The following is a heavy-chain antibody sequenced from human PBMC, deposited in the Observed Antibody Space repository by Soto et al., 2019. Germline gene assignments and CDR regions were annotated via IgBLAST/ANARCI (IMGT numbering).Heavy chain of an antibody. Sequence: GGSLRLSCAASGFTISSYSMNWVRQAPGKGLEWVSYISSSSSTIYYADSVKGRFTISRDNAKNSLYLQMNSLRDEDTAVYYCARVRESYYGMDVWGQGTTVTVSS. J-gene: IGHJ6*02. V-gene: IGHV3-48*02. CDR2: ISSSSSTI. CDR3: ARVRESYYGMDV. CDR1: GFTISSYS.